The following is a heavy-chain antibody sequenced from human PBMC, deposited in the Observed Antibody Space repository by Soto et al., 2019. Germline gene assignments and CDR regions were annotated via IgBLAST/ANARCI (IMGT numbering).Heavy chain of an antibody. Sequence: GASVKVSYKASGGNFSSYAISWVRQAPGQGLEWMGGIIPIFGTANYAQKFQGRVTITADESTSTAYMELSSLRSEDTAVYYCAYSGGDCYSTSVCYSFDIWGQLTFVT. J-gene: IGHJ3*02. CDR3: AYSGGDCYSTSVCYSFDI. V-gene: IGHV1-69*13. D-gene: IGHD2-21*02. CDR2: IIPIFGTA. CDR1: GGNFSSYA.